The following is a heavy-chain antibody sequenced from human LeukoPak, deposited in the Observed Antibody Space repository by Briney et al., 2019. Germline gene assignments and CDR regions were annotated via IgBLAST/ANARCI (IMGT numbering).Heavy chain of an antibody. D-gene: IGHD3-22*01. CDR3: ARHATYYYDSSGYYFS. CDR2: IYYSGST. CDR1: GGSISSSSYC. J-gene: IGHJ4*02. Sequence: SETLSLTCTVSGGSISSSSYCWGWIRQPPGKGLEWIGSIYYSGSTYYNPSLKSRVTISVDTSKNQFSLKLSSVTAADTAVYYCARHATYYYDSSGYYFSWGQGTLVTVSS. V-gene: IGHV4-39*01.